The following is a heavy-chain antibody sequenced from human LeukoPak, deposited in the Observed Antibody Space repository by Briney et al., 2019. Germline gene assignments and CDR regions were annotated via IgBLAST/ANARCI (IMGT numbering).Heavy chain of an antibody. CDR3: ARQGIAAAGGDMDV. D-gene: IGHD6-13*01. J-gene: IGHJ6*03. CDR2: LYHPDTA. CDR1: GYPISNAYY. V-gene: IGHV4-38-2*01. Sequence: SETLSLTCAVSGYPISNAYYWVWIRQPPGKGLEWIGSLYHPDTAYYNPSLKSRVTISADTSKNQFSLKLSSVTAADTAVYYCARQGIAAAGGDMDVWGKGTTVTVSS.